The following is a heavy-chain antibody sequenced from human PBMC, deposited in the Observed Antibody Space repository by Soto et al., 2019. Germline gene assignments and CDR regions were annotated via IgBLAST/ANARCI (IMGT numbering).Heavy chain of an antibody. V-gene: IGHV4-34*01. J-gene: IGHJ4*02. CDR2: INHSGGT. Sequence: PSETLSLTCAVYGGSFSGYYWSWIRQPPGKGLEWIGEINHSGGTNYNPSLKSRVTISVDTSKNQFSLKLSSVTAADTAVYYCARGDRNYGSGSYYKAPYGYWGQGTLVTVSS. D-gene: IGHD3-10*01. CDR3: ARGDRNYGSGSYYKAPYGY. CDR1: GGSFSGYY.